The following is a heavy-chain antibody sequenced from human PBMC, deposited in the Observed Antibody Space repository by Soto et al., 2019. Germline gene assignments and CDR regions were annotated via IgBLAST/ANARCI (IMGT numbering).Heavy chain of an antibody. CDR2: ISAYNGNT. CDR1: GYTFTSYG. J-gene: IGHJ4*02. D-gene: IGHD6-19*01. CDR3: ARDPSIAVAGTEVY. V-gene: IGHV1-18*01. Sequence: QVQLVQSGAEVKKPGASVKVSCKASGYTFTSYGISWVRQAPGQGLEWMGWISAYNGNTNYAQKLQGRATMPTDTSTSTAYMELRSLRSDDTAVYYCARDPSIAVAGTEVYWGQGTLVTVSS.